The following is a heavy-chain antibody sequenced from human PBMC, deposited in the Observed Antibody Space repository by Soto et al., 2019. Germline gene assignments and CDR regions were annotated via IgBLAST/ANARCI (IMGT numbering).Heavy chain of an antibody. D-gene: IGHD3-16*01. CDR2: INVHTGDI. J-gene: IGHJ6*02. Sequence: QVQLVQSGAEVKMPGASVRVSCKAGGYTFSNSALSWLRQAPGQGLVSMGWINVHTGDIIYVEKCQGRVTMTADTSTSTAYMELRSLTSADTASYYFARGIGGGEDVWGQGTTVTVSS. V-gene: IGHV1-18*01. CDR3: ARGIGGGEDV. CDR1: GYTFSNSA.